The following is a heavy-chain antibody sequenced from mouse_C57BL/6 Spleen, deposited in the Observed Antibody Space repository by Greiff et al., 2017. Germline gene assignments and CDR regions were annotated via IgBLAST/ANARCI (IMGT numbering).Heavy chain of an antibody. Sequence: EVMLVESGGGLVQPGGSLSLSCAASGFTFTDYYMSWVRQPPGKALEWLGFIRNKANGYTTAYSASVKGRFTISSDNSQSILNLQMNALRAEDSATYYCARIYYDYDGYAMDYWGQGTSVTVSS. CDR1: GFTFTDYY. CDR3: ARIYYDYDGYAMDY. CDR2: IRNKANGYTT. D-gene: IGHD2-4*01. J-gene: IGHJ4*01. V-gene: IGHV7-3*01.